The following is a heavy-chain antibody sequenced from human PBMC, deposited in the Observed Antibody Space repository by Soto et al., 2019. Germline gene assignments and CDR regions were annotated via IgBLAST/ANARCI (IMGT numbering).Heavy chain of an antibody. D-gene: IGHD3-9*01. Sequence: SETLSLTCRVSGGSVGTGAYYWSWIRQPPGKGLECIGYTLYSGSPNYNPSLQSLQSRVTISVDTSRNQFSFRLTSVTAADTALYYCARHDYYHRTFDIWGQGTLVTVSS. V-gene: IGHV4-61*08. CDR2: TLYSGSP. CDR3: ARHDYYHRTFDI. J-gene: IGHJ3*02. CDR1: GGSVGTGAYY.